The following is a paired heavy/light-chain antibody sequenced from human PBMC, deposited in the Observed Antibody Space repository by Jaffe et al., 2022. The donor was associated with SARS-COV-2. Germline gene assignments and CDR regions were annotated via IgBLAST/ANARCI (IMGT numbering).Heavy chain of an antibody. CDR1: GFSLSTSGVG. D-gene: IGHD3-3*01. Sequence: QITLKESGPALVKPTQTLTLTCNFSGFSLSTSGVGVGWVRQPPGKALEWLASIYWDETKRYNSSLKNRLTITKDASKNQVVLTMTNMDPVDTGTYFCTQCKESGHYPFDHWGLGSLVTVSS. V-gene: IGHV2-5*02. J-gene: IGHJ4*02. CDR3: TQCKESGHYPFDH. CDR2: IYWDETK.
Light chain of an antibody. Sequence: DIVMTQSPDSLAVSLGERATISCKSSQSVLTNNKNYLAWYRQKPGQPPALLISWASARESGVPERFSGSGSGTDFTLTISSLQAEDVALYYCQHYYNGPPTFGQGTKVEIK. V-gene: IGKV4-1*01. J-gene: IGKJ1*01. CDR3: QHYYNGPPT. CDR2: WAS. CDR1: QSVLTNNKNY.